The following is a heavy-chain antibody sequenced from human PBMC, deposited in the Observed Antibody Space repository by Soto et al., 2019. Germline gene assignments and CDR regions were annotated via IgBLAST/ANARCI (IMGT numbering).Heavy chain of an antibody. CDR1: GGTFSSYA. CDR2: IIPIFGTA. CDR3: ARAIAAAGLGYNWFDP. J-gene: IGHJ5*02. Sequence: QVQLVQSGAEVKKPGSSVKVSCKASGGTFSSYAISWVRQAPGQGLEWMVGIIPIFGTAHYAQKFQGRVTITADESTSTAYMELSSLRSEDTAVYYCARAIAAAGLGYNWFDPWGQGTLVTVSS. D-gene: IGHD6-13*01. V-gene: IGHV1-69*01.